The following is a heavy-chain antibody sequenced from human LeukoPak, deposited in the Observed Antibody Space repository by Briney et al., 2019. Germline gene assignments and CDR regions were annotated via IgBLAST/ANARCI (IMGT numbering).Heavy chain of an antibody. CDR1: GGSISSGGYY. J-gene: IGHJ4*02. CDR3: ARVPIAAAGNQHFDC. CDR2: IYYSGNT. Sequence: PSGTLSPTCSVSGGSISSGGYYWSWIRQHPGQGLEWIVNIYYSGNTYYNPSLKSRVTISVDTSKSQFSLKLSSVTAADTAVYYCARVPIAAAGNQHFDCWGQGTLVTVSS. D-gene: IGHD6-13*01. V-gene: IGHV4-31*03.